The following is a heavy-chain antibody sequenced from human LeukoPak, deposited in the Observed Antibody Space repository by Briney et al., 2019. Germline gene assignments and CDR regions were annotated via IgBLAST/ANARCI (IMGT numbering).Heavy chain of an antibody. J-gene: IGHJ4*02. CDR3: AITTVAGNVGLFY. V-gene: IGHV3-23*01. Sequence: RGSLRLSCAASGFTFSSYAMSWVRQAPGKGLDWVSAISGSGGSTYYADSVKGRFTISRDNSKNTLYLQMNSLRAEDSAVYYCAITTVAGNVGLFYWGQGTLVTVSS. D-gene: IGHD6-19*01. CDR1: GFTFSSYA. CDR2: ISGSGGST.